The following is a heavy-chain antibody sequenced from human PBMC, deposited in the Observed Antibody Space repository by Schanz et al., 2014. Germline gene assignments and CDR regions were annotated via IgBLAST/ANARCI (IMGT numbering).Heavy chain of an antibody. D-gene: IGHD2-8*02. Sequence: DVHLLESGGGLVQPGGSLRLSCASSGFSFTTYAMCWVRQAPGKGLEWVSAISGGGGTTYYTDSVKGRFTISRDNFKGALYLQMSSLRAEDTAVYYCAKSLESCPGGRCSRGYFDYWGQGTLVTVSS. V-gene: IGHV3-23*01. CDR3: AKSLESCPGGRCSRGYFDY. CDR2: ISGGGGTT. CDR1: GFSFTTYA. J-gene: IGHJ4*02.